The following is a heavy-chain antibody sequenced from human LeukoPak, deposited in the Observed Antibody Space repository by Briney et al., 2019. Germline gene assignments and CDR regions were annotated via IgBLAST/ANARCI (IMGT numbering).Heavy chain of an antibody. J-gene: IGHJ4*02. V-gene: IGHV3-7*01. CDR3: AMYYDYVWGSYRFDY. CDR2: IKQDGSEK. CDR1: GFSFSSYA. D-gene: IGHD3-16*02. Sequence: PGGSLRLSCATSGFSFSSYAMSWVRQAPGKGLEWVANIKQDGSEKYYVDSVKGRFTISRDNAKNSLYLQMNSLRAEDTAVYYCAMYYDYVWGSYRFDYWGQGTLVTVSS.